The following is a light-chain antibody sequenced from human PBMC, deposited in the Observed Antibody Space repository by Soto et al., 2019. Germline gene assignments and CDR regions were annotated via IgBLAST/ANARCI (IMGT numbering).Light chain of an antibody. CDR3: MHAIELPHT. J-gene: IGKJ2*01. CDR1: RSLLLSDEKTH. Sequence: EIVMTQTPLSLSVTPGQPASISCKSSRSLLLSDEKTHLYWYLQRPGQAPQLLIYEASNRFSGVRDRFSGSGSGTDFTLNISRVEPEDVGTYYCMHAIELPHTFGQGTKLEIK. V-gene: IGKV2-29*02. CDR2: EAS.